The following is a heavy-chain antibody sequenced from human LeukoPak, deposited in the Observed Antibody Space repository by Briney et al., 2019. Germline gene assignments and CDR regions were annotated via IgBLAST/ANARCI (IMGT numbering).Heavy chain of an antibody. CDR1: GFTFSSYA. J-gene: IGHJ3*02. CDR3: AKYRSDLDAFDI. Sequence: GGSLRLSCAASGFTFSSYAMSWVRQAPGKGLEWVSAISGSGGSTYYADSVKGRFTTSRDNSKNTLYLQMNSLRAEDTAVYYCAKYRSDLDAFDIWGQGTMVTVSS. D-gene: IGHD1-14*01. V-gene: IGHV3-23*01. CDR2: ISGSGGST.